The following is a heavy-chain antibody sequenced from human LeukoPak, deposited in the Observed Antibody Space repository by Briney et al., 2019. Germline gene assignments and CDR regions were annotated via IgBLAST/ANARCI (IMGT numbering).Heavy chain of an antibody. CDR3: ARDHHGDYVFDY. CDR1: GGSISSGGYS. V-gene: IGHV4-30-2*01. Sequence: SETLSLTCAVSGGSISSGGYSWSWIRQPPGKGLERIGYIYHSGSTYYNPSLKSRVTISVDRSKNQFSLKLSSVTAADTAVYYCARDHHGDYVFDYWGQGTLVTVSS. CDR2: IYHSGST. J-gene: IGHJ4*02. D-gene: IGHD4-17*01.